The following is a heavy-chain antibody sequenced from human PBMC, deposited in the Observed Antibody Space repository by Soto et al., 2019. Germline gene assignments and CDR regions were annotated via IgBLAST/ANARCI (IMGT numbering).Heavy chain of an antibody. D-gene: IGHD4-4*01. Sequence: ASVKVSCKTPGYSFTTYGISWVRQAPGQGLEWMGWISGYNGNTHYAQKFQGRVSMTTDTSTSTAYMELRSLRSDDTAVYYCARASDYSTVGDLYYYYYYGMDVWGQGTTVTVSS. V-gene: IGHV1-18*01. J-gene: IGHJ6*02. CDR1: GYSFTTYG. CDR3: ARASDYSTVGDLYYYYYYGMDV. CDR2: ISGYNGNT.